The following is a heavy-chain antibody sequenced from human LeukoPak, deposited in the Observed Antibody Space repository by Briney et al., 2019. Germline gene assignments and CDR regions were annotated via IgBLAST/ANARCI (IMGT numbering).Heavy chain of an antibody. CDR3: ASLTVTMSGSYYYYYGMDV. D-gene: IGHD4-17*01. CDR1: GGSISSSSYY. Sequence: PSETLSLTCTVPGGSISSSSYYWGWIRQPPGKGLEWIGSIYYSGSTYYNPSLKSRVTISVDTSKNQFSLKLSSVTAADTAVYYCASLTVTMSGSYYYYYGMDVWGQGTTVTVSS. V-gene: IGHV4-39*01. CDR2: IYYSGST. J-gene: IGHJ6*02.